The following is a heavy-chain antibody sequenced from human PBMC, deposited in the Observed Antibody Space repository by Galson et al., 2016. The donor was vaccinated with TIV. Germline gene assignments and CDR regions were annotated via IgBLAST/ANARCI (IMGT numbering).Heavy chain of an antibody. V-gene: IGHV3-48*03. CDR2: ISSSDTTT. D-gene: IGHD3-16*01. CDR3: GPLGQVYSRAFTY. J-gene: IGHJ4*02. CDR1: GFTFSTYE. Sequence: SLRLSCAGSGFTFSTYEMNWVRQAPGKGLEWLSYISSSDTTTSYADSVKGRFTISRDNAKTSLYLQMTSLRGEDTAVYYCGPLGQVYSRAFTYWGQGTLVTVSS.